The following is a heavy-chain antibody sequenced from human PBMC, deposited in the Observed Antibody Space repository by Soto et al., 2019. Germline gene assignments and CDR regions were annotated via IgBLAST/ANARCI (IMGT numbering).Heavy chain of an antibody. CDR2: TSDDGTNK. D-gene: IGHD1-26*01. V-gene: IGHV3-30-3*01. CDR1: GFTFSTYA. CDR3: ARGAQREILYAFDI. J-gene: IGHJ3*02. Sequence: AGGSLRLSCAASGFTFSTYAIHWVRQAPGKGLEWVAVTSDDGTNKYYADSVKGRFTISRDNSKNTLFLQMNSLRAEDTAVYYCARGAQREILYAFDIWGQGTMVTVSS.